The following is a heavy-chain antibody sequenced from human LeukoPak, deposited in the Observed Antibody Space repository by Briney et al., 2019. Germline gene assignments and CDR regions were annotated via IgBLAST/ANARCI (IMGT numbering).Heavy chain of an antibody. CDR1: GGSISSSSYY. J-gene: IGHJ5*02. CDR3: AGSMVRGVIYNWFDP. V-gene: IGHV4-39*07. D-gene: IGHD3-10*01. Sequence: SETLSLTCTVSGGSISSSSYYWGWIRQPPGKGLEWIGSIYYSESTYYNPSLKSRVTISVDTSKNQFSLKLSSVTAADTAVYYCAGSMVRGVIYNWFDPWGQGTLVTVSS. CDR2: IYYSEST.